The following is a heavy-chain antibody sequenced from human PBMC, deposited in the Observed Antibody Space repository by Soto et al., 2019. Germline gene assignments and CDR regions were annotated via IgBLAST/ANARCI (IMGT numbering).Heavy chain of an antibody. Sequence: QVQLVQSGAEVKKPGASVKVSCKASGYTFTSYDINWVRQATGQGLEWMGWMNLNSGNTGYAQKFQGRVTMTRNTSISTAYMELSSLRSEDTAVYYCAMHWLFPPYYYMDVWGKGTTVTVSS. J-gene: IGHJ6*03. CDR2: MNLNSGNT. V-gene: IGHV1-8*01. D-gene: IGHD3-22*01. CDR1: GYTFTSYD. CDR3: AMHWLFPPYYYMDV.